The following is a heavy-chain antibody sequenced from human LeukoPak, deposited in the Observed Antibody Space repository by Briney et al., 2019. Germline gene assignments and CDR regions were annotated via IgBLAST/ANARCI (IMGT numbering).Heavy chain of an antibody. V-gene: IGHV3-48*04. Sequence: GGSLRLSCAASGFTFSSYSMNWVRQAPGKGLEWLSYISSSSSTIYYADSVKGRFTISRDNAENSLYLQMNSLRAEDTAVYYCARDGPTAYFDYWGQGALVTVSS. CDR3: ARDGPTAYFDY. J-gene: IGHJ4*02. D-gene: IGHD3-16*01. CDR1: GFTFSSYS. CDR2: ISSSSSTI.